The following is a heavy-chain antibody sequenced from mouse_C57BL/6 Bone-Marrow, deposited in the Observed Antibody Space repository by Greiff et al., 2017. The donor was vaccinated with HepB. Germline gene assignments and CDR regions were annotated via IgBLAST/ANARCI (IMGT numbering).Heavy chain of an antibody. J-gene: IGHJ1*03. D-gene: IGHD6-2*01. V-gene: IGHV1-69*01. CDR3: ARESHWYFDV. CDR1: GYTFTSYW. CDR2: IDPSDSYT. Sequence: VQLQQPGAELVMPGASVKLSCKASGYTFTSYWMHWVKQRPGQGLEWIGEIDPSDSYTNYNQKFKGNSTLTVDKSSSTAYMQLSSLTSEDSAVYYCARESHWYFDVWGTGTTVTVSS.